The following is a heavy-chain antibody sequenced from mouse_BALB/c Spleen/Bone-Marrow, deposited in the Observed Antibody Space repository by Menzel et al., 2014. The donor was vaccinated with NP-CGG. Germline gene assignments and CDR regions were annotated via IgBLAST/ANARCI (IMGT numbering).Heavy chain of an antibody. J-gene: IGHJ2*01. D-gene: IGHD2-1*01. Sequence: VQLQQSGAELVKPGASVKLSCKASGYTFTSYYMYWVKQRPGQGLEWIGEINPSNGGTNFNEKFKSKATLTVDKSSSTAYMQLSSLTSEDSAVYXXTRXGNYYFDYWGQGTPLTVSS. CDR2: INPSNGGT. V-gene: IGHV1S81*02. CDR3: TRXGNYYFDY. CDR1: GYTFTSYY.